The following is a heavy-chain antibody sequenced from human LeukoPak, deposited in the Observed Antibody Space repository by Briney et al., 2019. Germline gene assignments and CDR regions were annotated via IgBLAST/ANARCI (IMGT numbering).Heavy chain of an antibody. Sequence: GGSLRLSCAASGFTFSSHALSWVRQAPGKGLEWVSSLSGSGYNTYYADSVEGRFTISRDNSKNTVYLQMNSLRAEDTAVYYCAKDPYGTRYFDHWGQGTLVTVSS. CDR2: LSGSGYNT. V-gene: IGHV3-23*01. J-gene: IGHJ4*02. D-gene: IGHD2-2*01. CDR1: GFTFSSHA. CDR3: AKDPYGTRYFDH.